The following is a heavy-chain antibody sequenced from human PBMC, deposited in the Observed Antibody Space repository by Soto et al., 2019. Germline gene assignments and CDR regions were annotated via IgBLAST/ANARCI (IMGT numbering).Heavy chain of an antibody. CDR2: IIPILGIA. Sequence: QVQLVQSGAEVKKPGSSVKVSCKASGGTFSSYTITWVRQAPGQGLEWMGRIIPILGIANYAQKFQGRVTITADKSTGTSYRELSSLRSEDTAVYYCLNIPHYWGQGTLVTVSS. CDR3: LNIPHY. CDR1: GGTFSSYT. V-gene: IGHV1-69*02. J-gene: IGHJ4*02.